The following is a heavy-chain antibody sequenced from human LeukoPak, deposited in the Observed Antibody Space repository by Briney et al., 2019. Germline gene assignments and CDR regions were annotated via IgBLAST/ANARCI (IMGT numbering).Heavy chain of an antibody. Sequence: SETLSLTCTVSGGSISSSSYYWGWIRQPPGKGLEWIGSIYYSGSTYYNPSLKSRVTISVDTSKNQFSLQLSSVTAADTAVYYCARQPLHYDSSGYRFGGLFDYWGQGTLVTVSS. CDR3: ARQPLHYDSSGYRFGGLFDY. V-gene: IGHV4-39*01. D-gene: IGHD3-22*01. CDR2: IYYSGST. J-gene: IGHJ4*02. CDR1: GGSISSSSYY.